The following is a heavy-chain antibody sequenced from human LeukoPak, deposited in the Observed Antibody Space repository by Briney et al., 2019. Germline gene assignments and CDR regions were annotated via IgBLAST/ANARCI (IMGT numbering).Heavy chain of an antibody. J-gene: IGHJ4*02. CDR1: GCTFSSYA. CDR2: ISGSGGST. Sequence: GGSLRLSCAASGCTFSSYAMSWVRQAPGKGLGWVSAISGSGGSTYYADSVKGRFTISRDNSKNTLYLQMNSLRADDTDVYAWTPFLEWLAPFDHWGQGTLVSVSS. V-gene: IGHV3-23*01. CDR3: TPFLEWLAPFDH. D-gene: IGHD3-3*02.